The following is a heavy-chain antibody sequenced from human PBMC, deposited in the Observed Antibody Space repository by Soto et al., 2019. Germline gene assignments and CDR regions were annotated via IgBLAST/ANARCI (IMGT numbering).Heavy chain of an antibody. Sequence: PGESLKIACIGSGYSFTSYWIAWVRQMPGKGLEWMGIIYPGDSDTRYSPSFQGQVTISADKSVSTAYLQWSSLKASDTAMYYCARPRSSGYYVDAFDIWGQGTMVTVSS. CDR3: ARPRSSGYYVDAFDI. CDR2: IYPGDSDT. J-gene: IGHJ3*02. D-gene: IGHD3-22*01. CDR1: GYSFTSYW. V-gene: IGHV5-51*03.